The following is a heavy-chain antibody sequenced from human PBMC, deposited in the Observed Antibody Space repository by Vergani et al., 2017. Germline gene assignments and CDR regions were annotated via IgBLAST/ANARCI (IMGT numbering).Heavy chain of an antibody. CDR2: IYYSGST. J-gene: IGHJ4*02. V-gene: IGHV4-31*03. D-gene: IGHD3-22*01. CDR3: ARSRPGYDSSGYYYGAIYLDS. CDR1: GGSISSGGYY. Sequence: QVQLQESGPGLVKPSQTLSLTCTVSGGSISSGGYYWSWIRQHPGKGLEWIGYIYYSGSTNYNPSLKSRVTISVDTSKNQFSLKLSSVTAADTAVYYCARSRPGYDSSGYYYGAIYLDSWGQGTLVTVSS.